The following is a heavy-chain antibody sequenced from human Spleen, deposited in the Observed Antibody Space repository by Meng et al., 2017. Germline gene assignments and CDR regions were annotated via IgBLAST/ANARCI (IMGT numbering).Heavy chain of an antibody. J-gene: IGHJ4*02. V-gene: IGHV3-23*01. D-gene: IGHD3-3*01. Sequence: GESLKISCAASGFTFSSYAMSWVRQAPGKGLEWVSAISGSGGSTYYADSVKGRFTISRDNSKNTLYLQMNSLRAEDTAVYYCAKSIKGFLEWLSLGYVDYWGQGTVVPVSS. CDR1: GFTFSSYA. CDR3: AKSIKGFLEWLSLGYVDY. CDR2: ISGSGGST.